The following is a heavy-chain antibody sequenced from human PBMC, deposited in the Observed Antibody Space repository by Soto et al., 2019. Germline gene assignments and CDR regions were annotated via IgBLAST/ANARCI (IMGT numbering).Heavy chain of an antibody. CDR2: IYWNDDK. CDR3: VHKPLFTSAASSKVMDV. J-gene: IGHJ6*02. D-gene: IGHD6-6*01. Sequence: TLSLTCTVSGGSISSYYWSWIRQPPGKGLECLALIYWNDDKRYSPALKSRLTITKDTFRNQVVLTMTDMDPVDTATYYCVHKPLFTSAASSKVMDVWGQGPTVTVS. V-gene: IGHV2-5*01. CDR1: GGSISSYYW.